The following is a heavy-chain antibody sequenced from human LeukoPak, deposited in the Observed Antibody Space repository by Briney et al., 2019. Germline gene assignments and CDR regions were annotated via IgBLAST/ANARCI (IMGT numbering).Heavy chain of an antibody. CDR3: ATLPQDIVVVPAAIKYYYYYMDV. J-gene: IGHJ6*03. Sequence: ASVKVSCKVSGYTLTELSMHWVRQAPGKGLEWMGGFDPEDGETIYAQKFQGRVTMTEDTSTDTAYMELSSLRSEDTAVYYCATLPQDIVVVPAAIKYYYYYMDVWGKGTTVTVSS. CDR1: GYTLTELS. CDR2: FDPEDGET. V-gene: IGHV1-24*01. D-gene: IGHD2-2*02.